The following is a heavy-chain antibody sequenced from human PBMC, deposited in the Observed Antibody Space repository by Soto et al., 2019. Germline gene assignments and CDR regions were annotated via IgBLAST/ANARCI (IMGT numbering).Heavy chain of an antibody. V-gene: IGHV4-34*01. J-gene: IGHJ5*02. CDR3: ARVYGSGSYTEFDP. CDR2: INHSGST. Sequence: SETLSLTCAVYGGSFSGYYWSWIRQPPGKGLEWIGEINHSGSTNYNPSLKSRVTISVDTSKNQFSLKLSSVTAADTAVYYCARVYGSGSYTEFDPWGQGTLVTVSS. CDR1: GGSFSGYY. D-gene: IGHD3-10*01.